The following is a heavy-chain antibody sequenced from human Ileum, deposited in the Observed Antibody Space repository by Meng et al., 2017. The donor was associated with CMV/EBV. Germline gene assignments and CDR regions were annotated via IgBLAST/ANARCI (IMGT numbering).Heavy chain of an antibody. D-gene: IGHD4/OR15-4a*01. CDR2: IYPGDSDT. J-gene: IGHJ2*01. V-gene: IGHV5-51*01. CDR3: ARHRVATVGAAEFWYFDL. CDR1: TTSW. Sequence: TTSWIGWVRQMPGKGLESMGIIYPGDSDTRYSPSFQGQVTISADKSITTAYLQWDSLRASDTGIYYCARHRVATVGAAEFWYFDLWGRGTLVTVSS.